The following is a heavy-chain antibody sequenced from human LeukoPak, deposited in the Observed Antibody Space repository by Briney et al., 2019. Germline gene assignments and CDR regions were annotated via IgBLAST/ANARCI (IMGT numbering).Heavy chain of an antibody. J-gene: IGHJ4*02. CDR3: ARDQRDSSGWYYYFDY. V-gene: IGHV3-48*01. CDR2: ISSSSRTI. D-gene: IGHD6-19*01. Sequence: PGGSLRLSCAGSGFTFSSYRMNWVRQAPGKGLEWVSYISSSSRTIYYADSVKGRFTISRDNAKNSLYLQMNSLRAEDTAVYYCARDQRDSSGWYYYFDYWGQGTLVTVSS. CDR1: GFTFSSYR.